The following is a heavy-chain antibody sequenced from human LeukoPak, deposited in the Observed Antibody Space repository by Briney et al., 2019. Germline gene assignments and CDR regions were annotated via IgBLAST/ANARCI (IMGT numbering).Heavy chain of an antibody. J-gene: IGHJ4*02. CDR1: GYVLIELS. D-gene: IGHD1-26*01. Sequence: ASVRVSCRVSGYVLIELSVHWVRQTPGEGLEWMGGFDPEHDQTVFAQRFQGRVTMTEDTSTETAYMELSGLRSEDTAVYYCATFRRMVGSLFTFDKWGQGTLVTVSS. CDR3: ATFRRMVGSLFTFDK. V-gene: IGHV1-24*01. CDR2: FDPEHDQT.